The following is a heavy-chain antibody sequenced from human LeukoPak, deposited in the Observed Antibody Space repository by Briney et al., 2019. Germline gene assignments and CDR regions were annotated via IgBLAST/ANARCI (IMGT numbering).Heavy chain of an antibody. CDR1: GGSISSSSYY. V-gene: IGHV4-39*01. Sequence: SETLSLTCTVSGGSISSSSYYWGWIRQPPGKGLEWTGSIYYSGSTYYNPSLKSLFSISVDTSRNQFSLKLSSVTAADPAVYYCARPIKLYCSGGSCYGVPADAFDIWGQGTMVTVSS. D-gene: IGHD2-15*01. CDR2: IYYSGST. J-gene: IGHJ3*02. CDR3: ARPIKLYCSGGSCYGVPADAFDI.